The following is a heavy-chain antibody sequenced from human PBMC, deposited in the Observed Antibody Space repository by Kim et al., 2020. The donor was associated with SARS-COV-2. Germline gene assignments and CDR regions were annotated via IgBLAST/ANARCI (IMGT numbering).Heavy chain of an antibody. D-gene: IGHD3-9*01. Sequence: SETLSLTCTVSGYSISSGYYWGWIRQPPGKGLEWIGSIYHSGSTYYNPSLKSRVTISVDTSKNQFSLKLSSVTAADTAVYYCAGTYYDILTGLDPWGQGTLVTVSS. V-gene: IGHV4-38-2*02. J-gene: IGHJ5*02. CDR2: IYHSGST. CDR1: GYSISSGYY. CDR3: AGTYYDILTGLDP.